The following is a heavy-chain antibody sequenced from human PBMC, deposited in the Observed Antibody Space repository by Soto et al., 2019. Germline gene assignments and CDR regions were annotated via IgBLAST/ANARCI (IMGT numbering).Heavy chain of an antibody. CDR3: ARVEKAVAGTFDY. D-gene: IGHD6-19*01. CDR2: IIPIFGTA. CDR1: GGTFSSYA. Sequence: SVKVSCKASGGTFSSYAISWVRQAPGQGLEWMGGIIPIFGTANYAQKFQGRVTITADESTSTAYMELSSLRSEDTAVYYCARVEKAVAGTFDYWGQGTLVTVSS. J-gene: IGHJ4*02. V-gene: IGHV1-69*13.